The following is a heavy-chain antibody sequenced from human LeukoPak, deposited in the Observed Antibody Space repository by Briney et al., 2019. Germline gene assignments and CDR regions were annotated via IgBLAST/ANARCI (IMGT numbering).Heavy chain of an antibody. V-gene: IGHV4-38-2*01. CDR1: GYSIGSGYY. D-gene: IGHD1-1*01. CDR2: IYHSGST. Sequence: KSSETLSLTCAVSGYSIGSGYYWGWIRQPPGKGLEWIGSIYHSGSTYYNPSLKSRVTISVDTSKNQFSLKLSSVTAADTAMYYCARPREVGYRDAFDIWGQGTMVTVSS. CDR3: ARPREVGYRDAFDI. J-gene: IGHJ3*02.